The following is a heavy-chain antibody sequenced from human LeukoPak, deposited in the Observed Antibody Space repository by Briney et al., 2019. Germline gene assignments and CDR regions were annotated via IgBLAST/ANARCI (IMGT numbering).Heavy chain of an antibody. CDR3: ALHYSGSYYYGMDV. CDR1: GFTISDYY. V-gene: IGHV3-72*01. CDR2: SRNKANSYTT. D-gene: IGHD1-26*01. Sequence: PGGSLRLSCAASGFTISDYYMDWVRQAPGKGLEWVVRSRNKANSYTTEYAASVKGGFTISRDDSKNSLYLQMNSLKTEDTALYYCALHYSGSYYYGMDVWGQGTTVTVSS. J-gene: IGHJ6*02.